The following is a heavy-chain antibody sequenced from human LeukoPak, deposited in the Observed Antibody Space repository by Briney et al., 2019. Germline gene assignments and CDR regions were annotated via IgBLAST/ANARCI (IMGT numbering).Heavy chain of an antibody. CDR1: GGSISSYY. D-gene: IGHD3-9*01. J-gene: IGHJ3*02. V-gene: IGHV4-59*01. CDR2: IYYSGST. CDR3: ARGWRYDILTGYSKGAFDI. Sequence: ETLSLTFTVSGGSISSYYWSWIRQPPGKGLEWIGYIYYSGSTNYNPSLKRRVTISLDTSKTQFSLKLSSVTAADTAVYYCARGWRYDILTGYSKGAFDIWGQGTMVTVSS.